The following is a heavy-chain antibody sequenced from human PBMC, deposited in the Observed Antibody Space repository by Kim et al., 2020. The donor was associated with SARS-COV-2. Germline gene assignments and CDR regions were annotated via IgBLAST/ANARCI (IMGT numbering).Heavy chain of an antibody. D-gene: IGHD2-15*01. CDR1: GFSFSSYD. V-gene: IGHV3-23*01. Sequence: GGSLRLSCAASGFSFSSYDMTWVRQAPGKGLEWVSSITYGGDTPYYTDSVKGRFTISRDNSRNILFLQMNSLRAEDTALYYCVKENERWFFDYWGQGTLVTVSS. CDR2: ITYGGDTP. CDR3: VKENERWFFDY. J-gene: IGHJ4*02.